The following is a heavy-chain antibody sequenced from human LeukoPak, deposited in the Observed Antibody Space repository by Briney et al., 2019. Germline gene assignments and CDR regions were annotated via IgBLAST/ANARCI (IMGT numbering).Heavy chain of an antibody. CDR3: ARDSSSWYYFDY. J-gene: IGHJ4*02. CDR1: GGSFSGYY. CDR2: INHSGST. Sequence: PSETLSLTCAVYGGSFSGYYWIWIRQPPGKGREWIGEINHSGSTNYNPSLKSRVTISVDTSKNQFSLKLSSVTAADTAVYYCARDSSSWYYFDYWGQGTLVTVSS. D-gene: IGHD6-13*01. V-gene: IGHV4-34*01.